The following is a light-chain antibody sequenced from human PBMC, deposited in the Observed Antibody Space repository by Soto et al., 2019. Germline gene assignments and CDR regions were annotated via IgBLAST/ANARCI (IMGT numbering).Light chain of an antibody. CDR3: QHYKMYSPWT. CDR2: DVS. Sequence: IQMTQSPSTLSGSVGDRVTITCRASQGISSWLAWYQQKPEKAPKLVIYDVSSLQSGVPSRFSGSGSGTEFTLTINSLQPDDFATYYCQHYKMYSPWTFGQGTKVDIK. V-gene: IGKV1-5*01. CDR1: QGISSW. J-gene: IGKJ1*01.